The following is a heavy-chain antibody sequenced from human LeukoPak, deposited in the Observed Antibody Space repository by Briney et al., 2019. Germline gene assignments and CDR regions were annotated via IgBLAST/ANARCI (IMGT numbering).Heavy chain of an antibody. CDR1: GGSISSYY. D-gene: IGHD3-22*01. Sequence: SETLSLTCTVSGGSISSYYWSWIRQPPGKGLEWIGYIYHSGSTYYNPSLKSRVTISVDRSKNQFSLKLSSVTAADTAVYYCAREQNYYDGSGPLGIWGQGTMVTVSS. CDR2: IYHSGST. J-gene: IGHJ3*02. CDR3: AREQNYYDGSGPLGI. V-gene: IGHV4-59*12.